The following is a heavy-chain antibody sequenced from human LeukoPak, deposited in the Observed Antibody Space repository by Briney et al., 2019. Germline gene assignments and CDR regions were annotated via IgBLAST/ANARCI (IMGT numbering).Heavy chain of an antibody. D-gene: IGHD3-10*01. CDR1: GFNFRSYA. CDR3: ARPFLVRGVRFDP. Sequence: PGGSLRLSCAASGFNFRSYAMHWVRQAPGKGLEWVAVISYDGSNEDYTDSVKGRFIISRDDSKNTMSLQMNSLRAEDTAVYYCARPFLVRGVRFDPWGQGTLVTVSS. V-gene: IGHV3-30-3*01. CDR2: ISYDGSNE. J-gene: IGHJ5*02.